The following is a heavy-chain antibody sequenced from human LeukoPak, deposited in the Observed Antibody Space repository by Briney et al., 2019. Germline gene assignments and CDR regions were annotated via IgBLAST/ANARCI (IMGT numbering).Heavy chain of an antibody. D-gene: IGHD3-22*01. CDR2: IYNSGST. Sequence: PSETLSLTCAVSGYSISSGYYWGWLRQPPGKGLEWIGSIYNSGSTYYNPSLKSRVTISVDTSKNQFSLKLSSVTAADTAVYYCARGDRPSSSGPTWGVFDYWGQGTLVTVSS. CDR1: GYSISSGYY. J-gene: IGHJ4*02. V-gene: IGHV4-38-2*01. CDR3: ARGDRPSSSGPTWGVFDY.